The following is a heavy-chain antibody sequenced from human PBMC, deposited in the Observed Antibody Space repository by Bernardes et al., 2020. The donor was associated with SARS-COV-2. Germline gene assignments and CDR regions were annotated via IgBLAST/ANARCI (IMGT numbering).Heavy chain of an antibody. V-gene: IGHV1-18*01. J-gene: IGHJ5*02. D-gene: IGHD1-26*01. CDR2: VSTYNGDT. CDR3: ARGGSFLGT. CDR1: GYTFTNND. Sequence: ASVKVSCKASGYTFTNNDITWVRQAPGQGLEWMGRVSTYNGDTIYAQQIQGRVTMTTDTSTTTAYMELRNLRSNDTAVYFCARGGSFLGTWGQGTLVTVSS.